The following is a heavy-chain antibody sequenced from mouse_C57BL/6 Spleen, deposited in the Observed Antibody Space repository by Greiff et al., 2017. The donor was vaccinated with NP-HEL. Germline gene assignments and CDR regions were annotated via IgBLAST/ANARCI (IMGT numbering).Heavy chain of an antibody. CDR2: INPGSGGT. V-gene: IGHV1-54*01. Sequence: QVQLKQSGAELVRPGTSVKVSCKASGYAFTNYLIEWVKQRPGQGLEWIGVINPGSGGTNYNEKFKGKATLTADKSSSTAYMQLSSLTSEDSAVYFCAREGGNYYGSFAYWGQGTLVTVAA. CDR1: GYAFTNYL. J-gene: IGHJ3*01. D-gene: IGHD1-1*01. CDR3: AREGGNYYGSFAY.